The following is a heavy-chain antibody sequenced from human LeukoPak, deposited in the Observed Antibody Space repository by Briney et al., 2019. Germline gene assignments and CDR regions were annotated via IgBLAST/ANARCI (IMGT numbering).Heavy chain of an antibody. D-gene: IGHD3-22*01. V-gene: IGHV4-38-2*01. CDR3: ASTLTNYYYDSGGYSFDY. CDR2: IYHSGST. CDR1: GYSISSGYY. Sequence: SETLSLTCAVSGYSISSGYYWGWIRQPPGKGLEWIGSIYHSGSTYYNPSLKSRVTISVDTSKNQFSLKLSSVTAADTAVYYCASTLTNYYYDSGGYSFDYWGQGTLVTVSS. J-gene: IGHJ4*02.